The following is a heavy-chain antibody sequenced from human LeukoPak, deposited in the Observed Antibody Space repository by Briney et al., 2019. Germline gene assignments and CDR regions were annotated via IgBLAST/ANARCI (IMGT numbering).Heavy chain of an antibody. V-gene: IGHV1-18*01. J-gene: IGHJ3*02. CDR2: ISAYNGNT. Sequence: ASAKVSCKASGYTFTSYGISWVRQAPGQGLEWMGWISAYNGNTNYAQKLQGRVTMTTDTSTSTAYMELRSLRSDDTAVYYCARDPEGTWIVGATKGDAFDIWGQGTMVTVSS. D-gene: IGHD1-26*01. CDR1: GYTFTSYG. CDR3: ARDPEGTWIVGATKGDAFDI.